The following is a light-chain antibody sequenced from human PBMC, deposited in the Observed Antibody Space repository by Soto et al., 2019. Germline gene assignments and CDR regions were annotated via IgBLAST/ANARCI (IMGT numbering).Light chain of an antibody. CDR2: DVS. CDR3: SSYTSINTYV. CDR1: SSDVGGYNY. J-gene: IGLJ1*01. Sequence: QSALTQPASVSGSPGQSITISCTGTSSDVGGYNYVSWYQQHPGKAPKLMIYDVSNRASGVSNRFSGSKSGNTASLTISGLQAEDEADYYCSSYTSINTYVFGTGTKVTVL. V-gene: IGLV2-14*01.